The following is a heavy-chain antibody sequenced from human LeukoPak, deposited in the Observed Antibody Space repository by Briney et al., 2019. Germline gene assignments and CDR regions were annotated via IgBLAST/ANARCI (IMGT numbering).Heavy chain of an antibody. CDR1: GFTFDDYA. J-gene: IGHJ4*02. CDR3: AKGHWIQLWPTYYFDY. Sequence: GGSLRLSCAASGFTFDDYAMHWVRQAPGKGLEWVSGISWNSGSIGYADSVKGRFTISRDNAKNSLYLQMNSLRAEDTALYYCAKGHWIQLWPTYYFDYWGQGTLVTVSS. V-gene: IGHV3-9*01. CDR2: ISWNSGSI. D-gene: IGHD5-18*01.